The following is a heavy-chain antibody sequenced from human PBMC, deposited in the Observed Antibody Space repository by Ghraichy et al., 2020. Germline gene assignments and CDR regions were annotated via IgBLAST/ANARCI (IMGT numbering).Heavy chain of an antibody. V-gene: IGHV3-23*01. CDR1: GFTFINYA. Sequence: GESLRLSCEASGFTFINYAMGWVRQASGKGLEWVSSITGIGANTYYADSVRGRFTVSRDNSKTTLFLDMRSLRADDAAVYYCAKDATALAGKWLTNFDAWSQGTLVTVS. CDR2: ITGIGANT. D-gene: IGHD3-22*01. CDR3: AKDATALAGKWLTNFDA. J-gene: IGHJ4*02.